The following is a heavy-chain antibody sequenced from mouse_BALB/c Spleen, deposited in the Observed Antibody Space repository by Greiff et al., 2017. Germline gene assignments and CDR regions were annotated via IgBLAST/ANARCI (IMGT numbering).Heavy chain of an antibody. CDR3: ARGNPYAMDY. J-gene: IGHJ4*01. D-gene: IGHD2-1*01. CDR2: IYPGDGDT. Sequence: QVHVKQSGAELARPGASVKLSCKASGYTFTSYWMQWVKQRPGQGLEWIGAIYPGDGDTRYTQKFKGKATLTADKSSSTAYMQLSSLASEDSAVYYCARGNPYAMDYWGQGTSVTVSS. CDR1: GYTFTSYW. V-gene: IGHV1-87*01.